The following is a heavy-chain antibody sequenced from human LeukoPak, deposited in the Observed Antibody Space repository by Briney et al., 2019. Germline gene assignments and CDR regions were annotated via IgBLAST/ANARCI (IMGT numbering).Heavy chain of an antibody. Sequence: SETLSLTCTVSGGSISSSNWWSWVRQPPGKGLEWIGEIYHSGSTNYNPSLKSRVTISVDKSKNQFSLKLSSVTAADTAVYYCARDRAYYDFWSGSRAFDIWGQGTMVTVSS. CDR2: IYHSGST. D-gene: IGHD3-3*01. V-gene: IGHV4-4*02. CDR3: ARDRAYYDFWSGSRAFDI. J-gene: IGHJ3*02. CDR1: GGSISSSNW.